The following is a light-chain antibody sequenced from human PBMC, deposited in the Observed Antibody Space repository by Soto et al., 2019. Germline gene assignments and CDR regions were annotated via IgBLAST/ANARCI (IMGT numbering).Light chain of an antibody. J-gene: IGKJ3*01. Sequence: MTQSPSSLSASVGDRATITCRASQSISNYLQWYQHKSGQAPRLLVYAASSLQSGVPSRFSGSGSGTDFTLTISSLQPEDFATYYCQQSYSTPFTFGPGTKVDIK. CDR2: AAS. V-gene: IGKV1-39*01. CDR3: QQSYSTPFT. CDR1: QSISNY.